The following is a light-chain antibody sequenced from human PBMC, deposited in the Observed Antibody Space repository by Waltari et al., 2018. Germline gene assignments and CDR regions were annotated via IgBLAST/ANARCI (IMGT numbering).Light chain of an antibody. CDR3: QQSYSSPYT. Sequence: DIQMTQSPSSLSASVGDRVTITCRASQSISNYLNWYQQKPGKAPNLLIYAASNLQSGVPSRFSGSGSGTDFTLIISSLQPEDFAAYYCQQSYSSPYTFGQGTKLEI. CDR2: AAS. CDR1: QSISNY. J-gene: IGKJ2*01. V-gene: IGKV1-39*01.